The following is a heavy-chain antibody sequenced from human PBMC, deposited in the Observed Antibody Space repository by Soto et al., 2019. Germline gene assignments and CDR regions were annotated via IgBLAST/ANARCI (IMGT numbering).Heavy chain of an antibody. J-gene: IGHJ4*02. D-gene: IGHD2-15*01. Sequence: ASVKVSCKASGYTFTGYYMHWVRQAPGQGLEWMGWINPNSGGTNYAQKFQGRVTMTRDTSISTAYMELSRLRSDDTAVYYCARSDIVVVVAATPDYWGQGTLVTAPQ. CDR1: GYTFTGYY. CDR2: INPNSGGT. V-gene: IGHV1-2*02. CDR3: ARSDIVVVVAATPDY.